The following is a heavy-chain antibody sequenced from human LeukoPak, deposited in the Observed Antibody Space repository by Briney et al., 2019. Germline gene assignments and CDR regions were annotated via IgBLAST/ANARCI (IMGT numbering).Heavy chain of an antibody. Sequence: GGSLRLSCAASGFIFSSYAMHWVRQAPGKGLEWVAMISYDGTNKYYADSVKGRFTISRDNSKKTLYLQMNSLRSEDTAVYYCATFSLGSGWYYFDYWGQGTLVTVSS. D-gene: IGHD6-19*01. V-gene: IGHV3-30*01. CDR3: ATFSLGSGWYYFDY. CDR1: GFIFSSYA. CDR2: ISYDGTNK. J-gene: IGHJ4*02.